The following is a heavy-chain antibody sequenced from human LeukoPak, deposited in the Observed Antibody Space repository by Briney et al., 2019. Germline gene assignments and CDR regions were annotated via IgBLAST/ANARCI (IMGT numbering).Heavy chain of an antibody. J-gene: IGHJ6*04. CDR1: GFTFSSHG. V-gene: IGHV3-48*04. CDR2: ISSSGSTI. CDR3: AKLGITMIGGV. D-gene: IGHD3-10*02. Sequence: GGSLRLSCAASGFTFSSHGMNWVRQAPGKGLEWVSYISSSGSTIYYADSVKGRFTISRDNAKNSLYLQMNSLRAEDTAVYYCAKLGITMIGGVWGKGTTVTISS.